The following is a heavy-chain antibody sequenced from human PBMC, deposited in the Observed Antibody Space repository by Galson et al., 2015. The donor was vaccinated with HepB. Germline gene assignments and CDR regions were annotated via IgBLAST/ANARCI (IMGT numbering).Heavy chain of an antibody. CDR1: GYTLTDLS. CDR3: ATGYCSGGSCSDFDY. CDR2: FAPEDGET. D-gene: IGHD2-15*01. J-gene: IGHJ4*02. Sequence: SVKVSCKVSGYTLTDLSIHWVRQAPGKGLEWMGGFAPEDGETIYAQKFQGRVTMTEDTSTDTAYMELSSLRSEDTAVYYCATGYCSGGSCSDFDYWGQGTLFAVSP. V-gene: IGHV1-24*01.